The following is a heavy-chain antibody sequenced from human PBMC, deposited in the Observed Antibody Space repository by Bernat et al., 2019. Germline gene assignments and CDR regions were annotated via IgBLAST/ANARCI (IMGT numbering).Heavy chain of an antibody. J-gene: IGHJ6*02. D-gene: IGHD1-7*01. CDR3: ARRGGITGTKYGMDV. CDR1: GYTFTTYW. Sequence: EVQLVQSGAEVKKPGESLKISCQGSGYTFTTYWIGWVRQMPGKGLEWMGIIYPGDSDTRYSPSFQGQVTISADKSISTAYLQWSSLKASDTAMYYGARRGGITGTKYGMDVWGQGTTVTVSS. V-gene: IGHV5-51*01. CDR2: IYPGDSDT.